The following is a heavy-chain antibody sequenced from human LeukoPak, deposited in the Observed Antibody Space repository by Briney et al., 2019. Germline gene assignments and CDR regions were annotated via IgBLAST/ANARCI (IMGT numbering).Heavy chain of an antibody. Sequence: GGSLRLSCAASGFTFSTYGMHWVRQAPGKGLEGVVVISYDGSNKYYADSVKGRFTISRDNSKNTLYLQMNSLRVEDTAVYYCAKDRHSGYPNQDYWGQGTLVTVSS. CDR1: GFTFSTYG. CDR2: ISYDGSNK. D-gene: IGHD5-12*01. V-gene: IGHV3-30*18. J-gene: IGHJ4*02. CDR3: AKDRHSGYPNQDY.